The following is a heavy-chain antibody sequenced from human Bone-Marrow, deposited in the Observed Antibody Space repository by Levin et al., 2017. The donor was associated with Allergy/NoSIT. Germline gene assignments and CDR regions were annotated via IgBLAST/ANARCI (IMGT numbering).Heavy chain of an antibody. CDR2: INPSGGST. D-gene: IGHD4-17*01. Sequence: GGSLRLSCKASGYTFTSYYMHWVRQAPGQGLEWMGIINPSGGSTSYAQKFQGRVTMTRDTSTSTVYMELSSLRSEDTAVYYCARGTTVTKKYFQHWGQGTLVTVSS. CDR1: GYTFTSYY. V-gene: IGHV1-46*01. J-gene: IGHJ1*01. CDR3: ARGTTVTKKYFQH.